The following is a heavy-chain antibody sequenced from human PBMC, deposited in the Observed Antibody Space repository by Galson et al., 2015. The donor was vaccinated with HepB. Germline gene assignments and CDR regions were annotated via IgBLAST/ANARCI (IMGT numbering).Heavy chain of an antibody. J-gene: IGHJ4*02. V-gene: IGHV1-3*01. D-gene: IGHD3-16*02. CDR2: INGGNGNT. Sequence: SVKVSCKASGYTFTNYAFHWVRQAPGQRLEWMGWINGGNGNTKYSHNFQGRVTITRDTSANTAYMELSSLRSEDTALYYCARDPLRTNWGSYRYPSEGYFDYWGQGTLVTVSS. CDR1: GYTFTNYA. CDR3: ARDPLRTNWGSYRYPSEGYFDY.